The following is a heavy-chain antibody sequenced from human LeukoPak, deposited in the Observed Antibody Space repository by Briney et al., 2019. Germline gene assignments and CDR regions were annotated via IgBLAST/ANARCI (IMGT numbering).Heavy chain of an antibody. J-gene: IGHJ6*03. CDR3: ARVVRDYYYYYMDV. D-gene: IGHD2-21*01. Sequence: VASVKVSCKASGYTFTSYGISWVRQAPGQGLEWMGWISAYNGYTNYTQKLQGRVTMTTDTSTSAAYMELRSLKSDDTAVYYCARVVRDYYYYYMDVWDIGTTVTVSS. V-gene: IGHV1-18*01. CDR2: ISAYNGYT. CDR1: GYTFTSYG.